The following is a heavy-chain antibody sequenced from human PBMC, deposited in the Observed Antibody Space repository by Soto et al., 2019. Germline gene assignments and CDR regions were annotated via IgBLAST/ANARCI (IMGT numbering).Heavy chain of an antibody. CDR2: INPNSGGT. J-gene: IGHJ6*02. CDR1: GYTFTGYY. V-gene: IGHV1-2*04. Sequence: GASVKVSCKASGYTFTGYYMHWARQAPGQGLEWMGWINPNSGGTNYAQKFQGWVTMTRDTSISTAYMELSRLRSDDTAVYYCARDRRDTAMVDYYYYGMDVWGQGTTVTVSS. CDR3: ARDRRDTAMVDYYYYGMDV. D-gene: IGHD5-18*01.